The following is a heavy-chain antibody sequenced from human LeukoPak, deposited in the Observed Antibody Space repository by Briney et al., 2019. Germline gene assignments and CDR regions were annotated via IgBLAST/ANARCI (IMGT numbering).Heavy chain of an antibody. Sequence: SETLSLTCTVSDGSISSYYWSWIRQPPGKGLEWIGYIYYSGSTNYNPSLKSRVTISVDTSKNQFSLKLSSVTAADTAVYYCARHRRSAYYFDYWGQGTLVTVSS. J-gene: IGHJ4*02. CDR1: DGSISSYY. CDR2: IYYSGST. V-gene: IGHV4-59*08. CDR3: ARHRRSAYYFDY.